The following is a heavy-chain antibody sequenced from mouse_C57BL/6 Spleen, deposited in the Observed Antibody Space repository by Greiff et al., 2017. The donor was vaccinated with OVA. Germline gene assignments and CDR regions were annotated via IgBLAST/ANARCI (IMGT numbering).Heavy chain of an antibody. CDR3: ARVYGSTGGWYFDV. D-gene: IGHD1-1*01. CDR2: IYPRSGNT. Sequence: VKLVESGAELARPGASVKLSCKASGYTFTSYGISWVKQRTGQGLEWIGEIYPRSGNTYYNEKFKGKATLTADKSSSTAYMELRSLTSEDSAVYFCARVYGSTGGWYFDVWGTGTTVTVSS. V-gene: IGHV1-81*01. CDR1: GYTFTSYG. J-gene: IGHJ1*03.